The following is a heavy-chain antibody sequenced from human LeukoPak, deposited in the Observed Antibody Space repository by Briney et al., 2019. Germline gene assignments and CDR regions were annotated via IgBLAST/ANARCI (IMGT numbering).Heavy chain of an antibody. CDR1: GGSISSSSYY. J-gene: IGHJ3*01. Sequence: SETLSLTCTVSGGSISSSSYYWSWIRQSPGKGLEWIGYIYYSGSTNYNPSLKSRVTISVDTSNNQFSLKVNSVTAADTAVYYCARDRRTGWWDATEDAFDVWGQGTMVTVSS. D-gene: IGHD2-15*01. CDR2: IYYSGST. V-gene: IGHV4-61*01. CDR3: ARDRRTGWWDATEDAFDV.